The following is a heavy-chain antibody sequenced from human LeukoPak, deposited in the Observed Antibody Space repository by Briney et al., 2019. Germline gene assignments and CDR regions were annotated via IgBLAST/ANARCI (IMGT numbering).Heavy chain of an antibody. CDR3: ARHATGDIVVVPAAIQGGGWFDP. D-gene: IGHD2-2*02. CDR2: IYTSGST. CDR1: GGSFSGYY. V-gene: IGHV4-4*09. J-gene: IGHJ5*02. Sequence: SETLSLTCAVYGGSFSGYYRSWIRQPPGKGLEWIGYIYTSGSTNYNPSLKSRVTISVDTSKNQFSLKPSSVTAADTAVYYCARHATGDIVVVPAAIQGGGWFDPWGQGTLVTVSS.